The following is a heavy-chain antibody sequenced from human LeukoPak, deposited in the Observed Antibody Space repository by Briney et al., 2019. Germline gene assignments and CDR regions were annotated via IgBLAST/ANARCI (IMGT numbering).Heavy chain of an antibody. V-gene: IGHV4-31*03. CDR3: ARHVGLLRFLEWQQPPNAFDI. J-gene: IGHJ3*02. CDR1: GGSISSGGYY. Sequence: IPSETLSLTCTVSGGSISSGGYYWSWIRQHPGKGLEWIGYIYYSGSTYYNPSLKSRVTISVDTSKNQFSLKLSSVTAADTAVYYCARHVGLLRFLEWQQPPNAFDIWGQGTMVTVSS. D-gene: IGHD3-3*01. CDR2: IYYSGST.